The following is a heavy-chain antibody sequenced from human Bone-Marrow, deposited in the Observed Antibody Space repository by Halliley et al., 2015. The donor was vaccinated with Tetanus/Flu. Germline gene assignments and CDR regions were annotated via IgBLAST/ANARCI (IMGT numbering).Heavy chain of an antibody. CDR3: AKGLY. J-gene: IGHJ4*02. CDR2: IGGSGVST. V-gene: IGHV3-23*01. Sequence: RQAPGKGPGWVSAIGGSGVSTYYADAVQGRFTTSRDNSKNTLYLQMNSLRVEDTAIYYCAKGLYWGPGTLVTVSS.